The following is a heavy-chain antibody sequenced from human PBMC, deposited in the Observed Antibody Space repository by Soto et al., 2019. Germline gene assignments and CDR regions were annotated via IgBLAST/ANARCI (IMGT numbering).Heavy chain of an antibody. Sequence: QVQLQESGPGLVEPSQTLSLTCTVSGGSISSGDYCWSWIRQTPGKGLEWNGHIYNRGSTYSNPSLKGPVTLSVDPSKTQFSLKLSSVTAADTAVYFCARGPSGDKVDYWGQGILVTVSS. CDR1: GGSISSGDYC. D-gene: IGHD1-26*01. CDR3: ARGPSGDKVDY. CDR2: IYNRGST. J-gene: IGHJ4*02. V-gene: IGHV4-30-4*01.